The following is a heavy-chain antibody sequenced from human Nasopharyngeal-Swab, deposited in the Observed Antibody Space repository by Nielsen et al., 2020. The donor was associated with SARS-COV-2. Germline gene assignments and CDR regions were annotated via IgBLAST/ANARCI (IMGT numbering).Heavy chain of an antibody. V-gene: IGHV4-39*01. CDR3: ASPLWFGELLPASYYYYGMDV. Sequence: RQAPGKGLEWIGCIYYSGSTYDNPSLKSRVTISVDTSKNQFSLKLRSVTAADTAVYYCASPLWFGELLPASYYYYGMDVWGQGTTVTVSS. D-gene: IGHD3-10*01. J-gene: IGHJ6*02. CDR2: IYYSGST.